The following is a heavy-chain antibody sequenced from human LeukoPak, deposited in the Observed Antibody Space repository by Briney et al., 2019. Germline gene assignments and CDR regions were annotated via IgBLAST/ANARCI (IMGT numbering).Heavy chain of an antibody. J-gene: IGHJ4*02. CDR2: INHSGST. CDR1: GGPFSGYY. Sequence: SETLSLTCAVYGGPFSGYYWSWVRQPPGKGLEWIGEINHSGSTNYNPSLKSRVTISVDTSKNQFSLKLSSVTAADTAVYYRVLGDILTGYSSFDYWGQGTLVTVSS. D-gene: IGHD3-9*01. V-gene: IGHV4-34*01. CDR3: VLGDILTGYSSFDY.